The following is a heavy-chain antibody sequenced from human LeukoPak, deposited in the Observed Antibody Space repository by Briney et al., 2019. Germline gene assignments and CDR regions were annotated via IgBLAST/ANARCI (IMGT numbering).Heavy chain of an antibody. CDR3: ATFVHFWSGYKGYYYMDV. CDR2: FDPEDGET. Sequence: ASVKVSCKASGYTFTGYYMHWVRQAPGKGLEWMGGFDPEDGETIYAQKFQGRVTMTEDTSTDTAYMELSSLRSEDTAVYYCATFVHFWSGYKGYYYMDVWGKGTTVTVSS. V-gene: IGHV1-24*01. D-gene: IGHD3-3*02. J-gene: IGHJ6*03. CDR1: GYTFTGYY.